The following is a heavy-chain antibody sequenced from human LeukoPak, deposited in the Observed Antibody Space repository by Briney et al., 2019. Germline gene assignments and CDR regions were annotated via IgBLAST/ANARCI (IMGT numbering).Heavy chain of an antibody. CDR1: GFTFSNSA. Sequence: GGSLRLSCAASGFTFSNSAMSWVRQAPGKGLEWVSTISGSGRGSNTYYADSLKGRFTISRDNSKNTLYLQMNSQRAEDTAVYYCAKSGYNRFDYWGQGTLVTVSS. J-gene: IGHJ4*02. D-gene: IGHD5-24*01. CDR2: ISGSGRGSNT. V-gene: IGHV3-23*01. CDR3: AKSGYNRFDY.